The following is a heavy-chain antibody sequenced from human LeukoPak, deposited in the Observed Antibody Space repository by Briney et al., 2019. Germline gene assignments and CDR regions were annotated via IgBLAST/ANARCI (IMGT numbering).Heavy chain of an antibody. J-gene: IGHJ4*02. D-gene: IGHD3-16*01. V-gene: IGHV1-2*06. CDR2: VFPKNGDT. CDR1: GYTFTDYY. Sequence: ASVKVSCKASGYTFTDYYIHWVRQAPGQGLEWMGRVFPKNGDTKYAQSFQGRVTMTSDTSIRTAYMELTRLTSDDTAVYSCGTIEGGKGTDWGQGTLVTVSS. CDR3: GTIEGGKGTD.